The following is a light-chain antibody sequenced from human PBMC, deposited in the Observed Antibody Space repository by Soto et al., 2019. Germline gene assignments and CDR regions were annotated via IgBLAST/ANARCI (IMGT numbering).Light chain of an antibody. V-gene: IGLV2-11*01. Sequence: QSALTQPRSVSGSPGQSVTISCTGISSPFAAYNYVSWYQQHPDKAPKLLIYDVYGVNERPLGVPDRFSSSKSGNTASLTISGLQADDDADYYCCSYAGSNTYVFGSGTKLTVL. J-gene: IGLJ1*01. CDR1: SSPFAAYNY. CDR2: DVYGVN. CDR3: CSYAGSNTYV.